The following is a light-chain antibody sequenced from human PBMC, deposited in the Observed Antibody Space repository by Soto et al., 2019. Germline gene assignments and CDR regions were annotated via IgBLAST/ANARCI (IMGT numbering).Light chain of an antibody. CDR1: QSVSSSS. V-gene: IGKV3-20*01. Sequence: EIVLTQSPGTLSLSPGERATLSCRASQSVSSSSLAWYQQKPGQAPRLLMYDTSSRATGIPDRFSGSGSGTDFPLTISRLEPEDFAVYYCQQYASSTGTFGQGTKVEIK. CDR2: DTS. J-gene: IGKJ1*01. CDR3: QQYASSTGT.